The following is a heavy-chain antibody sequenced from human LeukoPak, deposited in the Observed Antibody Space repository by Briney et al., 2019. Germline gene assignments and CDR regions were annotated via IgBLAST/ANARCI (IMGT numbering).Heavy chain of an antibody. D-gene: IGHD2-21*02. CDR1: GFSVSNYG. CDR3: ARDPTSDRFQYFDF. Sequence: PGGSLRLSCAASGFSVSNYGVNWVRQAPGKGLEWVSCISNTYSAIYYADSVKGRFTVSRDNAKNSVYLQMNSLTVKDTAVYYCARDPTSDRFQYFDFWGQGALVTVSS. V-gene: IGHV3-21*06. CDR2: ISNTYSAI. J-gene: IGHJ4*02.